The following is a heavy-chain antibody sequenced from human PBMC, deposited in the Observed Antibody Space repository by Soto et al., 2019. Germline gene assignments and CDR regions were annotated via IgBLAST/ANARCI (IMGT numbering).Heavy chain of an antibody. J-gene: IGHJ4*02. D-gene: IGHD3-9*01. CDR3: ARDFYDILTGYYFDY. CDR1: GYTFTSYG. CDR2: ISAYNGNT. V-gene: IGHV1-18*01. Sequence: QVQLAQSGAEVKKPGASVKVSCKASGYTFTSYGISWVRQAPGQGLEWMGWISAYNGNTNYAQKLQGRVTMTTDTSTSTAYMELRSLRSDDTAVYYCARDFYDILTGYYFDYWGQGTLVTVSS.